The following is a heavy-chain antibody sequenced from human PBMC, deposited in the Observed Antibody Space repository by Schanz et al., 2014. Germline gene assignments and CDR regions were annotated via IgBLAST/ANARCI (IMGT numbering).Heavy chain of an antibody. CDR2: ISGTTTYT. V-gene: IGHV3-48*04. J-gene: IGHJ1*01. CDR1: GFSFSSYS. CDR3: ASGVHVSSLQKGLQF. D-gene: IGHD3-10*01. Sequence: EADLVESGGGLIQRGESLRLSCSASGFSFSSYSMNWVRQAPGKGLEWLSYISGTTTYTNYADSVKGRFTISRDNAKNSLYLQMRRLRVEDTAVYYCASGVHVSSLQKGLQFWGRGTLVIVSS.